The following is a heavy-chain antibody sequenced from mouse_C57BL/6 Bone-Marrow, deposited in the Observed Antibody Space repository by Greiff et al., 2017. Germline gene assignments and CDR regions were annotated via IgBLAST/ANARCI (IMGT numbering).Heavy chain of an antibody. Sequence: VQLQQSGAELVRPGASVKLSCTASGFNIKDDYMHWVKQRPEQGLEWIGWIDPENGDTEYASKFQGKATITADSSSNTAYLQLSSLTSEDTAVYYCTPYGNSFAYWGQETLVTVSA. J-gene: IGHJ3*01. CDR2: IDPENGDT. CDR3: TPYGNSFAY. D-gene: IGHD2-1*01. CDR1: GFNIKDDY. V-gene: IGHV14-4*01.